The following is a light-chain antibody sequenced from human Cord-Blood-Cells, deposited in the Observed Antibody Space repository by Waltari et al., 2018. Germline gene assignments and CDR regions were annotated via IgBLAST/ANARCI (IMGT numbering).Light chain of an antibody. CDR2: KSS. CDR3: QQYNSYSWT. V-gene: IGKV1-5*03. CDR1: QSISSW. Sequence: DIQMSQSHSTLSASVGDRVTITCRASQSISSWLAWYQKKPGKAPKLLIYKSSSLESGVPSRFSGSGSGTEFTLTISSLQPDDFATYYCQQYNSYSWTFGKGTKVEIK. J-gene: IGKJ1*01.